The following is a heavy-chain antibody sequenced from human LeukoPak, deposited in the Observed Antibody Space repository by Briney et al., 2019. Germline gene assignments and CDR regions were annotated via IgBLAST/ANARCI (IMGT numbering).Heavy chain of an antibody. J-gene: IGHJ4*02. CDR2: ISDSGSST. CDR1: GFTFSSYA. V-gene: IGHV3-23*01. D-gene: IGHD3-3*01. CDR3: AKFIDYDFWSGYQY. Sequence: GGSLRLSCAASGFTFSSYAMSWVRQAPGKGLEWVSGISDSGSSTYYADSVKGRFTISRDNSKNTLYLQMNSLRGEDTAVYYCAKFIDYDFWSGYQYWGQGTLVTVSS.